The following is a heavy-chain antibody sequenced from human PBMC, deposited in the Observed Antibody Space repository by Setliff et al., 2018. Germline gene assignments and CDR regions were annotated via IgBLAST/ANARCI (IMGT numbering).Heavy chain of an antibody. CDR2: INYSGSS. CDR1: GGAIDNRYY. D-gene: IGHD3-10*01. J-gene: IGHJ4*02. Sequence: SETLSLTCAVSGGAIDNRYYWGWIRQPPGKGLDWIGNINYSGSSYYNPSLKSRVTISIDTSKNQFSLKLSSVTAADTAVYYCARHTIAMSTIISYFDYWGQGTLVTVSS. V-gene: IGHV4-39*01. CDR3: ARHTIAMSTIISYFDY.